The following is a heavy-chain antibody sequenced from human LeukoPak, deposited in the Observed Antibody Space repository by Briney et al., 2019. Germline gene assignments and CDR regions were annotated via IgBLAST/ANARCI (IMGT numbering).Heavy chain of an antibody. CDR1: GFTFTSYT. Sequence: GGSLRLSCAASGFTFTSYTMNWVRQAPGKGLEWVSSITSSSSYIYYADSAKGRFTISGDNAKNSLYLQMTSLRVEDTAVYYCAKTYGHFDDWGQGTLVTVSS. V-gene: IGHV3-21*01. CDR2: ITSSSSYI. CDR3: AKTYGHFDD. J-gene: IGHJ4*02. D-gene: IGHD4-17*01.